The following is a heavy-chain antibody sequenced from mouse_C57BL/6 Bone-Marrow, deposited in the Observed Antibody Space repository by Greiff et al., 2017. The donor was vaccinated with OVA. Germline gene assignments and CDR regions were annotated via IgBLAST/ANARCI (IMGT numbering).Heavy chain of an antibody. CDR1: GFTFSDYG. D-gene: IGHD1-1*01. CDR3: ARLGYYGSSPFAY. Sequence: DVKLVESGGGLVKPGGSLKLSCAASGFTFSDYGMHWVRQAPEKGLEWVAYISSGSSTIYYADTVKGRFTISRDNAKNTLFLQMTSLRSEDTAMYYCARLGYYGSSPFAYWGQGTLVTVSA. CDR2: ISSGSSTI. V-gene: IGHV5-17*01. J-gene: IGHJ3*01.